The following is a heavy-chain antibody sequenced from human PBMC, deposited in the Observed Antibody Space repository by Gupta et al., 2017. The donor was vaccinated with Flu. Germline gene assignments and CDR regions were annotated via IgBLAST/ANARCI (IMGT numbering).Heavy chain of an antibody. D-gene: IGHD2-2*01. V-gene: IGHV3-9*01. CDR3: TRGETGANWFDP. Sequence: FDDFGMHWVRQPPGKGLEWVAGISWGSDNIGYADSVRGRFTIYRDNARNSVYLQMDRLETEDTAFYFCTRGETGANWFDPWGQGTLVTVSS. J-gene: IGHJ5*02. CDR2: ISWGSDNI. CDR1: FDDFG.